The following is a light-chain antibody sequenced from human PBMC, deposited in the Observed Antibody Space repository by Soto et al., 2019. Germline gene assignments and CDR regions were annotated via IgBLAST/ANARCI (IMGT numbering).Light chain of an antibody. V-gene: IGKV3-20*01. Sequence: ESVLTQSPGTLSLSPGERATLSCRASQSVSSSYLAWYQQKPGQAPRLLIYAASTRATGIPDRFSGSGSGTDFTLTISRLEPEDFAVYFCRLYGSSPPRYNFGQGTKLEIK. J-gene: IGKJ2*01. CDR3: RLYGSSPPRYN. CDR2: AAS. CDR1: QSVSSSY.